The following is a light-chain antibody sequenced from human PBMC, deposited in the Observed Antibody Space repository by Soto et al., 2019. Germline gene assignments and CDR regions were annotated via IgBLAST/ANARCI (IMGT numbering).Light chain of an antibody. J-gene: IGKJ4*01. V-gene: IGKV3-15*01. CDR3: QPYNNWPLT. CDR1: QGIGDT. Sequence: EVVMSQSPATVSVSPGEGATLSCRASQGIGDTLAWYQHKPGQTPRLLIYDTSTRATGVPTRFSGGRSGAEFTLTINSLQSEDFAVYYCQPYNNWPLTFGGGTKVDIK. CDR2: DTS.